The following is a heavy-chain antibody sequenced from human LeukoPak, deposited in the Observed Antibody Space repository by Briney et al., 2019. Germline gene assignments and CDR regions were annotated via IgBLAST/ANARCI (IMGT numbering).Heavy chain of an antibody. V-gene: IGHV3-15*01. Sequence: GGSLRLSCAASGFTFSNAWMSWVRQAPGKGLEWVGRIKSKTDGGTTDYAAPVKGRFTISRDETQNTLYLHMNRLKNEDTPAYYCTTDFRYYYGSGSDDNQWELFGVDYWGQGTLVTVSS. CDR1: GFTFSNAW. CDR2: IKSKTDGGTT. D-gene: IGHD3-10*01. J-gene: IGHJ4*02. CDR3: TTDFRYYYGSGSDDNQWELFGVDY.